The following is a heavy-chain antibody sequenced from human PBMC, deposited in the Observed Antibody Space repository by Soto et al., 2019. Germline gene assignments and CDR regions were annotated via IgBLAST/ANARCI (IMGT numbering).Heavy chain of an antibody. CDR1: GYTFTSYG. Sequence: QVQLVQSGAEVKKPGASVKVSCKASGYTFTSYGISWVRQAPGQGLEWMGWISVYNGNTNYAQKLQCRVTMTTDTSTSTDYMKLSSLRSDDSSVYYCVREMGYWGQGTLVTVSS. V-gene: IGHV1-18*01. CDR2: ISVYNGNT. CDR3: VREMGY. J-gene: IGHJ4*02.